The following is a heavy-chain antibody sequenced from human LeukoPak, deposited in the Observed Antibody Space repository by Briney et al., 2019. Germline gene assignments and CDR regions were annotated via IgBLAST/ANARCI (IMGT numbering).Heavy chain of an antibody. V-gene: IGHV3-43*01. J-gene: IGHJ4*02. Sequence: GSLRLSCAASGFTFDDYTMHWVRQAPGKGLEWVSLITWDGGSTYYADSVKGRFTISRDNSKNSLYLQMNSLRTEDTALYYCAKGKNTGSYLSHVDYWGQGTLVTVSS. D-gene: IGHD3-10*01. CDR2: ITWDGGST. CDR3: AKGKNTGSYLSHVDY. CDR1: GFTFDDYT.